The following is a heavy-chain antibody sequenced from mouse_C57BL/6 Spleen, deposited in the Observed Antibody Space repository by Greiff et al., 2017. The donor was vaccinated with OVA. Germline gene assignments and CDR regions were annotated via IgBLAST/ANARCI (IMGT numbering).Heavy chain of an antibody. CDR3: ARQEGVFFAY. CDR1: GYTFTSYW. Sequence: QVQLQQPGAELVKPGASVKLSCKASGYTFTSYWMHWVKQRPGQGLEWIGMIHPNSGSTNYNEKFKSKATLTVDESSSTAYMQLSSLTSEDSAVYYCARQEGVFFAYWGQGTLVTVSA. CDR2: IHPNSGST. J-gene: IGHJ3*01. V-gene: IGHV1-64*01.